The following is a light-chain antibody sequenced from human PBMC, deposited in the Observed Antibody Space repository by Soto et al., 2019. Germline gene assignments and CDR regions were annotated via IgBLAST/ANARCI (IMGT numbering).Light chain of an antibody. V-gene: IGLV2-14*01. CDR3: SSYTSSSTPLV. CDR2: DVS. J-gene: IGLJ1*01. Sequence: QSALTQPASVSGSPGQSITISCTGTSSDVGGYNYVSWYQQHPGKAHKLKIYDVSNRPSGVSNRFSGSKSGNTASLTISGLQAEDEADYYCSSYTSSSTPLVFGTGTKVTVL. CDR1: SSDVGGYNY.